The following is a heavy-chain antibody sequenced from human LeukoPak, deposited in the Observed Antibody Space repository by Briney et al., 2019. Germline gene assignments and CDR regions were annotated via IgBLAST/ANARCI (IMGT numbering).Heavy chain of an antibody. Sequence: SETLSLTCTVSGGSISSYYWSWIRQPPGKGLEWIGYIYYSGSTNYNPSLKSRVTISVDTSKNQFSLKLSSVTAADTAVYYCARSGYNNDAFDIWGQGTMVTVSS. J-gene: IGHJ3*02. D-gene: IGHD3-22*01. CDR2: IYYSGST. CDR3: ARSGYNNDAFDI. CDR1: GGSISSYY. V-gene: IGHV4-59*01.